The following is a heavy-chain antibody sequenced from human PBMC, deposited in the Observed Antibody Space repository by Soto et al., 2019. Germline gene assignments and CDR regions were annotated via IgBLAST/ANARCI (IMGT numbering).Heavy chain of an antibody. J-gene: IGHJ4*02. CDR1: GFTFSSYA. Sequence: EVQLLESGGGLVQPGGSLRLSCAASGFTFSSYAMSWVRQAPGKGLAWVSAISGSGGSTYYADSVKGRFTISRDNSKNTLYLQMNSLRAEDTAVYYCAKDGPYCSSTSCLMGFDYWGQGTLVTVSS. CDR3: AKDGPYCSSTSCLMGFDY. D-gene: IGHD2-2*01. V-gene: IGHV3-23*01. CDR2: ISGSGGST.